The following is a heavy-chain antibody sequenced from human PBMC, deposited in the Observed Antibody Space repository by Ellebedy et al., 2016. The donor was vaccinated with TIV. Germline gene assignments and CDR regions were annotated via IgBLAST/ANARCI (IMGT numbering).Heavy chain of an antibody. J-gene: IGHJ6*02. D-gene: IGHD1-26*01. V-gene: IGHV3-20*03. CDR1: GFTLADHG. CDR3: ARGYSYGGFYYGMEV. Sequence: GGSLRLXXSVSGFTLADHGMSWVRQVPGKGLEWASGINWNGGSTGYADSVQGRFTIYKDNAKNSVYLEMNSMRVEDTALYYCARGYSYGGFYYGMEVWGQGTTVIVSS. CDR2: INWNGGST.